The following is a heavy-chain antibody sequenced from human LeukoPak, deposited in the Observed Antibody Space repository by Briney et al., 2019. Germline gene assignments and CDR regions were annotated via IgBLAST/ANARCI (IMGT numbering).Heavy chain of an antibody. CDR3: ARDPPGLTLGSPGDY. V-gene: IGHV1-18*01. Sequence: ASVKVSCKASGYTFTSYGIAWVRQAPGQGLQWMGWISANNGDTSYSQKLQGRVTMTTDTSTNTAYMELRSLTSGDTAVYYCARDPPGLTLGSPGDYWGQGTLVIVSS. D-gene: IGHD3-16*01. CDR1: GYTFTSYG. J-gene: IGHJ4*02. CDR2: ISANNGDT.